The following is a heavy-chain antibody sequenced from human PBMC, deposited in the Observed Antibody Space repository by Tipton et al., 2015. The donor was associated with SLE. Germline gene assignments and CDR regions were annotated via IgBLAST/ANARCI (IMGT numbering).Heavy chain of an antibody. D-gene: IGHD4-17*01. CDR3: AKDMYGDPYYFDY. Sequence: SLRLSCSGSGFTFSSYAMHWVRQAPGKGLEYVSAISYNGGSTYYADSVKGRFTISRDNSKNTLYLQMNSLRAEDTAVYYCAKDMYGDPYYFDYWGQGTLVTVSS. J-gene: IGHJ4*02. CDR1: GFTFSSYA. CDR2: ISYNGGST. V-gene: IGHV3-64*04.